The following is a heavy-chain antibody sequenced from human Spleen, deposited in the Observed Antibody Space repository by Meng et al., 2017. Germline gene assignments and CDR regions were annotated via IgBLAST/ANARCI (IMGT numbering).Heavy chain of an antibody. D-gene: IGHD6-13*01. V-gene: IGHV1-18*01. CDR3: ARGPPPSGYSSSWYWGYYYYYGMDV. CDR2: ISAYNGDT. CDR1: GYTFTSYG. J-gene: IGHJ6*02. Sequence: ASVKVSCKASGYTFTSYGFSWVRQAPGQGPEWMGWISAYNGDTKYGQKLQGRVTMTTDTSTSTAYMELSSLRSEDTAVYYCARGPPPSGYSSSWYWGYYYYYGMDVWGQGTTVTVSS.